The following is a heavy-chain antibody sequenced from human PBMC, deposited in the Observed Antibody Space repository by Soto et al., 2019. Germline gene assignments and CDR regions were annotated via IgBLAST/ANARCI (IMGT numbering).Heavy chain of an antibody. Sequence: QVQLQESGPGLVKPSETLSLTCTVSGGSISSCYWSWIRQPPGKGLEWIGYIYYSGSTNYNPSLKSRVTISVDTSKNQFSLKLSSVTAADTAVYYCARGRGGWFINQLLNAFDIWGQGTMVTVSS. CDR3: ARGRGGWFINQLLNAFDI. CDR1: GGSISSCY. D-gene: IGHD2-2*01. J-gene: IGHJ3*02. V-gene: IGHV4-59*01. CDR2: IYYSGST.